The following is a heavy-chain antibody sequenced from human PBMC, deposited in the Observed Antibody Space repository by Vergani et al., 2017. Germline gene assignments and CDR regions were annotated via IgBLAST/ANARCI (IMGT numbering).Heavy chain of an antibody. V-gene: IGHV1-24*01. CDR2: FDPEDGET. Sequence: QVQLVQSGAEVKKPGASVKVSCKVSGYTLTELSMHWVRQAPGKGLEWMGGFDPEDGETIYAQKFQGRVTMTEDKSTDTAYMELSSLRSEDTAVYYCATGGAYYDILTGYYIAYYGMDVWGQGTTVTVSS. D-gene: IGHD3-9*01. CDR1: GYTLTELS. J-gene: IGHJ6*02. CDR3: ATGGAYYDILTGYYIAYYGMDV.